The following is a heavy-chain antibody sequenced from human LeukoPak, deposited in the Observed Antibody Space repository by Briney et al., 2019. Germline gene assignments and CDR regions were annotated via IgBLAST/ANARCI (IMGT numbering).Heavy chain of an antibody. Sequence: ASVKVSCKASGYTFTSYGISWVRQAPGQGLEWMGIINPSGGSTTYAQKFQGRVTMTRDTSTSTVYMELSSLRSEDTAVYYCARDGIQLWPRYYFDYWGQGTLVTVSS. V-gene: IGHV1-46*01. CDR1: GYTFTSYG. J-gene: IGHJ4*02. CDR3: ARDGIQLWPRYYFDY. CDR2: INPSGGST. D-gene: IGHD5-18*01.